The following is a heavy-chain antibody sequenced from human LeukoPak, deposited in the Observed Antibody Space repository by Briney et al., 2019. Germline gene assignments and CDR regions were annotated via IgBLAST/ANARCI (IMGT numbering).Heavy chain of an antibody. Sequence: PGGSLRLSCAASGFTFSSYWMSWVRQAPGKGLEWVANIKQDGSEKYYVDSVKGRFTISRDNAKNSLYLQMNSLRAEDTAVYYCARDMVRYYGSGSYYLYWGQGTLVTVSS. J-gene: IGHJ4*02. CDR3: ARDMVRYYGSGSYYLY. CDR1: GFTFSSYW. CDR2: IKQDGSEK. D-gene: IGHD3-10*01. V-gene: IGHV3-7*01.